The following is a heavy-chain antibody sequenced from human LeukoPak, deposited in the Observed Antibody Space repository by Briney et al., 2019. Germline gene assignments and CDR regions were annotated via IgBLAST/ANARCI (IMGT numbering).Heavy chain of an antibody. CDR1: GFTFTSYD. CDR3: ARGWELNWFDP. J-gene: IGHJ5*02. Sequence: ASVKVSCKASGFTFTSYDINWVRQAPGQGLEWMGWINPKNGGTNYAQKFQGRVTMTRDTSISTAYMELSRLRSDDTAVYYCARGWELNWFDPWGQGTLVTVSS. V-gene: IGHV1-2*02. D-gene: IGHD1-26*01. CDR2: INPKNGGT.